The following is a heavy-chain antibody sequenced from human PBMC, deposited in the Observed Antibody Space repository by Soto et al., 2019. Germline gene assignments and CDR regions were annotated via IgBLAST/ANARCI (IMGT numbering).Heavy chain of an antibody. CDR3: ARSDCSGGSCYSWGSFFDY. D-gene: IGHD2-15*01. CDR1: GSSISSYY. Sequence: SETMSLTSTVSGSSISSYYWSWIRQPHGKGLDWIEHIKNSGSNNHHPSLKSRVTISVDTSKNQFSLKLSSVTAADTAVYYCARSDCSGGSCYSWGSFFDYWGQGTLVTVSS. J-gene: IGHJ4*02. V-gene: IGHV4-59*01. CDR2: IKNSGSN.